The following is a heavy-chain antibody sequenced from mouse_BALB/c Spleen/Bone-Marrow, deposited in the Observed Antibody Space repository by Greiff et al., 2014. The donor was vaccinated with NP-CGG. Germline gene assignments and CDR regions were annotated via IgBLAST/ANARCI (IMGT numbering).Heavy chain of an antibody. D-gene: IGHD2-10*02. V-gene: IGHV2-6-7*01. CDR1: GFSLTAYG. CDR3: AREKYGNYYAMGY. Sequence: VQLQQSGPGLVAPSQSLSITCTVSGFSLTAYGINWVRQPPGKGLEWLGMIWGDGTTDYNSALRSRLSINKDNSRSQVFLKMNSLQTDDTARYFCAREKYGNYYAMGYWGQGTSVTVSS. J-gene: IGHJ4*01. CDR2: IWGDGTT.